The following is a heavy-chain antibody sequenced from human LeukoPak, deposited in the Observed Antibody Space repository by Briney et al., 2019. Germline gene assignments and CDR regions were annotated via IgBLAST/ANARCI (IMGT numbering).Heavy chain of an antibody. D-gene: IGHD3-16*01. CDR1: GVTFSTSG. CDR2: IRYDGSSK. CDR3: AKGLTFGFDY. V-gene: IGHV3-30*02. Sequence: GGSLRLSCAASGVTFSTSGMHWVRQAPGQGLEWVAFIRYDGSSKYFADSVKGRFTISRHNSKDTLYLQMNSLRAEDTAVYYCAKGLTFGFDYWGQGTLVTVSS. J-gene: IGHJ4*02.